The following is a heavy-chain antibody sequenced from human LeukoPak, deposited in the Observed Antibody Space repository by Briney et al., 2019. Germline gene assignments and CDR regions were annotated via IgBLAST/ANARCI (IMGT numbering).Heavy chain of an antibody. V-gene: IGHV4-30-2*01. Sequence: SQTLSLTCAVSGGSISSGGYSWRWIRQPPGTGLEWIGYIYHSGSTYYNPSLKSRVTISVDRSKNQFSLKLSSVTAADTAVYYCASQSYSGYDIYYYGMDVWGQGTTVTVSS. CDR1: GGSISSGGYS. D-gene: IGHD5-12*01. CDR2: IYHSGST. J-gene: IGHJ6*02. CDR3: ASQSYSGYDIYYYGMDV.